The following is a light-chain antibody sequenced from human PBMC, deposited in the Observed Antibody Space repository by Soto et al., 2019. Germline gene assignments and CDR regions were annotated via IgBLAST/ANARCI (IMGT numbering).Light chain of an antibody. V-gene: IGLV1-40*01. CDR3: QSYDRSLSAYV. CDR1: YSNIGANYD. Sequence: QSVLTQPPSVSGAPGQRVTISCTGTYSNIGANYDVHWYQHLPGTAPKVLIYGNFNRPSGVPDRFSGSTSGTSASLAITGLQAEDEADYYCQSYDRSLSAYVFGTGTKLTVL. CDR2: GNF. J-gene: IGLJ1*01.